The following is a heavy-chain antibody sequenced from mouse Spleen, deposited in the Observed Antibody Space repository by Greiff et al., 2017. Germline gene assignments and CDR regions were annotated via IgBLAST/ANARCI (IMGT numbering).Heavy chain of an antibody. CDR2: ISSGGGNT. J-gene: IGHJ4*01. D-gene: IGHD1-1*01. Sequence: EVKLMESGGGLVKLGGSLKLSCAASGFTFSSYAMSWVRQTPEKRLEWVATISSGGGNTYYPDSVKGRFTISRDNAKNTLYLQMSSLKSEDTAMYYCARHDPYYEDAMDYWGQGTSVTVSS. CDR1: GFTFSSYA. CDR3: ARHDPYYEDAMDY. V-gene: IGHV5-9*04.